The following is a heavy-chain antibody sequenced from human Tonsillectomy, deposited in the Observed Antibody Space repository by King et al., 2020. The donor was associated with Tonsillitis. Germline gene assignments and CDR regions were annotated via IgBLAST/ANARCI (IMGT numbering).Heavy chain of an antibody. D-gene: IGHD6-13*01. V-gene: IGHV3-23*04. CDR3: AKKQLAPYYYYYYGMDV. CDR1: GFTFSSYA. CDR2: ISGSGGST. J-gene: IGHJ6*02. Sequence: VQLVESGGGLVQPGGSLRLSCAASGFTFSSYAMSWVRQAPGKGLEWVSAISGSGGSTYYADSVKGRFTISRDNSKNTLYLQMNSQRAEDTAVYYCAKKQLAPYYYYYYGMDVWGQGTTVTVSS.